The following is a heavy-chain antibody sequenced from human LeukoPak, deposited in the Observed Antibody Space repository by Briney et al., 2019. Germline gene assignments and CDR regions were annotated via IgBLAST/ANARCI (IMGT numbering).Heavy chain of an antibody. CDR3: AREVGGYSYGPEDPYGMDV. CDR2: IYSDGST. D-gene: IGHD5-18*01. V-gene: IGHV3-53*05. CDR1: GFTVSSNY. J-gene: IGHJ6*02. Sequence: GGSLRLSCAASGFTVSSNYMSWVRQGPGKGLEWVSVIYSDGSTYYADSVKGRFTISRDNSKNTLYLQMNSLRAEDTAVYYCAREVGGYSYGPEDPYGMDVWGQGTTVTVSS.